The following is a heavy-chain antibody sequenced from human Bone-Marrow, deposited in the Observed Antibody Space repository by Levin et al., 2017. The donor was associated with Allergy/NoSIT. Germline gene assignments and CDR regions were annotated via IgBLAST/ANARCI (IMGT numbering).Heavy chain of an antibody. J-gene: IGHJ6*03. V-gene: IGHV3-15*01. Sequence: PGGSLRLSCAASGFTFSNAWMSWVRQAPGKGLEWVGRIKSKTDGGTTDYAAPVKGRFTISRDDSKNTLYLQMNSLKTEDTAVYYCTTKNVLRYFDWSKGIWNYYYYYYMDVWGKGTTVTVSS. CDR1: GFTFSNAW. D-gene: IGHD3-9*01. CDR2: IKSKTDGGTT. CDR3: TTKNVLRYFDWSKGIWNYYYYYYMDV.